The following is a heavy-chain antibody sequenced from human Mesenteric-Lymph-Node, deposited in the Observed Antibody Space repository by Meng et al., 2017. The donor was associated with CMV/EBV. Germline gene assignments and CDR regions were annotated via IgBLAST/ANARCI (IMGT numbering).Heavy chain of an antibody. CDR2: INDSGGST. CDR3: AARTVPTYDFCVDY. V-gene: IGHV3-23*01. D-gene: IGHD3-3*01. CDR1: GFTFSTYA. J-gene: IGHJ4*02. Sequence: GESLKISCAASGFTFSTYAMNWVRQAPGKGLEWASAINDSGGSTYYADSVKGRFTISRDNSKSTLYLQMNSLRVEDTAVYDCAARTVPTYDFCVDYWGQGTLVTVSS.